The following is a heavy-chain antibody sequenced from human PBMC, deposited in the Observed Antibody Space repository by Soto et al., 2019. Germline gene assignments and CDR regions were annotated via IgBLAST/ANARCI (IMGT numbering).Heavy chain of an antibody. V-gene: IGHV1-24*01. J-gene: IGHJ4*02. CDR2: FDPEDGET. D-gene: IGHD3-22*01. CDR1: GYTLTELS. Sequence: ASVKVSCKVSGYTLTELSMHWVRQAPGKGLEWMGGFDPEDGETIYAQKFQGRVTMTEDTSTDTAYMELSSLRSEDTAVYYCAYKRKYYYDSSGYYNYWGQGTLVTVSS. CDR3: AYKRKYYYDSSGYYNY.